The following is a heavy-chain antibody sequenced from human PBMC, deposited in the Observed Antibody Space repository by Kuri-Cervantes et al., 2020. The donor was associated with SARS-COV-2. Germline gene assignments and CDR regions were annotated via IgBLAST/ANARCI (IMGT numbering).Heavy chain of an antibody. D-gene: IGHD2-2*01. V-gene: IGHV3-7*01. Sequence: GESLKISCAASGFTVSSNYMSWVRQAPGKGLEWVANIKQDGSEKYYVDSVKGRFTISRDNSKNTLYLQMNSLRAEDTAVYYCANDIVVVSMDVWGKGTTVTVSS. CDR3: ANDIVVVSMDV. J-gene: IGHJ6*04. CDR1: GFTVSSNY. CDR2: IKQDGSEK.